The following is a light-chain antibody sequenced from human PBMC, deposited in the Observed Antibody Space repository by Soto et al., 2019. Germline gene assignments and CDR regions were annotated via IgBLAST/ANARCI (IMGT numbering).Light chain of an antibody. V-gene: IGKV3-20*01. CDR2: GAS. CDR1: QSVSSSY. CDR3: QQYTGRPTT. Sequence: EIVLTQSPGTLSLSPGERATLSCRASQSVSSSYLAWYQQKPGQAPRLLIYGASSRATGIPDRFSGSGSGTDFTLTITRLEPEDSAVYFCQQYTGRPTTFGQGTRLEI. J-gene: IGKJ5*01.